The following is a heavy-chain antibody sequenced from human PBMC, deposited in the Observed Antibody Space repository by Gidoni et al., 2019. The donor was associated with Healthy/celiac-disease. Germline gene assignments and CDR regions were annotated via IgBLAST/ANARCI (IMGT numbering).Heavy chain of an antibody. J-gene: IGHJ4*02. CDR2: IYTSGST. V-gene: IGHV4-4*07. D-gene: IGHD3-10*01. Sequence: QVQLQESGPGLVRPSETLSLTCTVSGGSISSYSWRWFRQPAGKGLAWSGRIYTSGSTNYNPSLKSRLTMSVDTSKLPFSLPLSSVTASDTAVYSCARMDYYGSTFDYWGQGTLVTVSS. CDR3: ARMDYYGSTFDY. CDR1: GGSISSYS.